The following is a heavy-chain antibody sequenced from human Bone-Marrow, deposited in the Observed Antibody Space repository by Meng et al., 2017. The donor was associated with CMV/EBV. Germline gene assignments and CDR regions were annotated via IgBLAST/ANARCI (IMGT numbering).Heavy chain of an antibody. Sequence: SETLSLTCTVSGGSVSSGSYYWSWIRQPPGKGLEWIAYIYYSGSTNYNPSLKSRVTISVDTSKNQFSLKLSSVTAADTAVYYCARLSGSGWWGFAFDIWGQGTMVTVSS. D-gene: IGHD6-19*01. CDR2: IYYSGST. CDR3: ARLSGSGWWGFAFDI. V-gene: IGHV4-61*01. J-gene: IGHJ3*02. CDR1: GGSVSSGSYY.